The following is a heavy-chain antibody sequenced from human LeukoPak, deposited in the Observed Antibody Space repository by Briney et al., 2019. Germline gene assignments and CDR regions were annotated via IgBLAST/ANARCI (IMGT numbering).Heavy chain of an antibody. D-gene: IGHD6-13*01. CDR3: ARDQRQQLIYPDAFDI. CDR2: ISAYNGYT. CDR1: GYIFTNYG. Sequence: ASVKVSCKASGYIFTNYGINWVRQAPGQGLEWMGWISAYNGYTNYVQNLQGRVTMTTDTSTSTAYMELRSLISDDTAVYYCARDQRQQLIYPDAFDIWGQETMVTVSS. V-gene: IGHV1-18*01. J-gene: IGHJ3*02.